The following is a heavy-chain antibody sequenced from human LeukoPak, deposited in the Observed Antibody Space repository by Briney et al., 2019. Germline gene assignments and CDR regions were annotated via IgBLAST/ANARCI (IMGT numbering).Heavy chain of an antibody. CDR3: ARDSRRYQLIRNWCDP. CDR1: GGSFSGYY. D-gene: IGHD2-2*01. Sequence: SETLSLTCAVYGGSFSGYYWSWIRQPPGKGLEWIGEINHSGSTNYNPCLKSRVTISLDTSKNRCSLKLSSVTPADTAVYYCARDSRRYQLIRNWCDPWGQGTLVTVSS. J-gene: IGHJ5*02. CDR2: INHSGST. V-gene: IGHV4-34*01.